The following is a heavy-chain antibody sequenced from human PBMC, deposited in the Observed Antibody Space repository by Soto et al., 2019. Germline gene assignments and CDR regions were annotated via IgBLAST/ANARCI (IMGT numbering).Heavy chain of an antibody. CDR3: ARDRNQYSSSSEFDY. D-gene: IGHD6-6*01. Sequence: SVKVSCKASGGTFSSYAISWVRQAPGQGLEWMGGIIPIFGTANYAQKFQGRVTITADESTSTAYMELSSLRSEDTAVYYCARDRNQYSSSSEFDYWGQGTLVTVSS. V-gene: IGHV1-69*13. J-gene: IGHJ4*02. CDR2: IIPIFGTA. CDR1: GGTFSSYA.